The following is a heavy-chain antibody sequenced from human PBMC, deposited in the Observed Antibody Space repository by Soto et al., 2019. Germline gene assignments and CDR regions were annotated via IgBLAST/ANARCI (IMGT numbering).Heavy chain of an antibody. D-gene: IGHD3-9*01. CDR1: DDFISSYY. CDR3: ARADYEILTGSYAMDV. V-gene: IGHV4-4*07. J-gene: IGHJ6*02. Sequence: QVQLQESGPRLVKPSETLSLTCTVSDDFISSYYWNWIRQPAGKGLEWIGRVSTNGATNYNPSLESRVTMSVDTSKNQFSLKLTSVTAGDTAVYFCARADYEILTGSYAMDVWGQGTTVTVSS. CDR2: VSTNGAT.